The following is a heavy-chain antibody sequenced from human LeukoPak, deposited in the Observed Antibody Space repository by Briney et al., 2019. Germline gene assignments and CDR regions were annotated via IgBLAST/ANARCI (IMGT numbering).Heavy chain of an antibody. CDR2: IWYDGSNK. V-gene: IGHV3-33*01. Sequence: GGSLRLSCAASGFTFSSYGMHWVRQAPGKGLEWVAVIWYDGSNKYYADSVKGRFTISRDNSKNTLYLQMNSLRAEDTAVYYCARDMCRGYSYGPLYYYYGMDVWGQGTTVTVSS. CDR1: GFTFSSYG. CDR3: ARDMCRGYSYGPLYYYYGMDV. J-gene: IGHJ6*02. D-gene: IGHD5-18*01.